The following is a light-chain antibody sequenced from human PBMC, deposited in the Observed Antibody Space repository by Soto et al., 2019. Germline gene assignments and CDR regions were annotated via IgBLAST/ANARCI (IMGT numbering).Light chain of an antibody. CDR1: MRDVGAYNL. CDR2: EVR. V-gene: IGLV2-14*01. Sequence: QSALTQPASVSGSAGQSITISCSGTMRDVGAYNLVSWYQQHPGTAPKLIIYEVRNRPSGISSRFSGSRSGNTASLTISGLQSEDEGDYHCSAYTARSTLVFGGGTKLTV. J-gene: IGLJ3*02. CDR3: SAYTARSTLV.